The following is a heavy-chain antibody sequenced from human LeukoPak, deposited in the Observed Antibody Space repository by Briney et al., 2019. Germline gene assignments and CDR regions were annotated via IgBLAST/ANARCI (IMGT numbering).Heavy chain of an antibody. Sequence: GGSLRLSCAASGFTFSSYAMSWVRQAPGKGLEWVSAISGSGGSTYYADSVKGRFTISRDNSKNTLYLQMNSLRAEDTAVYYCAKYPTASWAVAGSGVFDYWGQGTLVTVSS. J-gene: IGHJ4*02. CDR2: ISGSGGST. D-gene: IGHD6-19*01. CDR1: GFTFSSYA. V-gene: IGHV3-23*01. CDR3: AKYPTASWAVAGSGVFDY.